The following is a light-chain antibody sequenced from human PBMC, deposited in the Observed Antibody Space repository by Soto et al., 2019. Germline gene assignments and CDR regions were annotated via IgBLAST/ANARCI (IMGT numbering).Light chain of an antibody. CDR2: DVS. Sequence: QLVLTQPRSVSGSPGQSVTISCTGTSSDVGGYNFVSWYQQHPGKAPKLLIFDVSKQPSGVPDRFSGSKSGNTASLTISGLQAEDEADFYCCSYAGTDTLYVFGTGTKLTVL. CDR1: SSDVGGYNF. V-gene: IGLV2-11*01. CDR3: CSYAGTDTLYV. J-gene: IGLJ1*01.